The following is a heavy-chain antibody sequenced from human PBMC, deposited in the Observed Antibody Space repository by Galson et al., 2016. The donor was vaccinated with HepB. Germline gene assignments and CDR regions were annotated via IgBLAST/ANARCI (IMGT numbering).Heavy chain of an antibody. Sequence: SETLSLTCTVSGGSIRSSISYWGWIRQPPGKGLEWIGNIYYSGTTYYNPSLKSRVTILVDTSKNQFSLKLSSVTATDTAVYYCARRNVDRAMDAWGQGTLVTVSS. CDR2: IYYSGTT. CDR1: GGSIRSSISY. J-gene: IGHJ5*02. D-gene: IGHD5-18*01. CDR3: ARRNVDRAMDA. V-gene: IGHV4-39*01.